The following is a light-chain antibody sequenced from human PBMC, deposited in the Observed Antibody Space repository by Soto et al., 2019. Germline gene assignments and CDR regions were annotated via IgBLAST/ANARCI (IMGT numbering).Light chain of an antibody. J-gene: IGKJ2*01. CDR2: GAS. V-gene: IGKV3-20*01. CDR3: QQYVGSPRT. Sequence: EIVLTQSPGTLSLSPGERATLSCRASQSVTSGYLAWYQQKPGQAPRLLFYGASSRATGIPDRFSGSGSGTDFTLTISRMEPEDFAVYYCQQYVGSPRTFGQGTKLEIK. CDR1: QSVTSGY.